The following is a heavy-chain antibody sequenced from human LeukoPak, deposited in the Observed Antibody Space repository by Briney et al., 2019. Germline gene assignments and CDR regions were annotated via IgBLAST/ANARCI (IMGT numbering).Heavy chain of an antibody. J-gene: IGHJ4*02. CDR2: IWYDGSNK. CDR1: GFTFSSYG. CDR3: ARDPNGILDY. Sequence: GGSLRLSCAASGFTFSSYGMHWVRQAPGKGLEWVAVIWYDGSNKYYAGSVKGRFTISRDNSKNTLYLQMNSLRAEDTALYYCARDPNGILDYWGQGTLVTVSS. D-gene: IGHD2-8*01. V-gene: IGHV3-33*01.